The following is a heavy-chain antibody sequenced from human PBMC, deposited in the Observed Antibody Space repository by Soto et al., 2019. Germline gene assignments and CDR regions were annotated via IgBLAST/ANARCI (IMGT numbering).Heavy chain of an antibody. CDR3: AKETVGYSNYLDY. J-gene: IGHJ4*02. CDR2: ISYDGSNK. D-gene: IGHD4-4*01. Sequence: QVQLVESGGGVVQPGRSLRLSCAASGFTFSSYGMHWVRQAPGKGLEWVAVISYDGSNKYYADSVKGRFTISRDNSKNTLYLQMNSLRAEDTAVYYCAKETVGYSNYLDYWGQGTLVTVSS. CDR1: GFTFSSYG. V-gene: IGHV3-30*18.